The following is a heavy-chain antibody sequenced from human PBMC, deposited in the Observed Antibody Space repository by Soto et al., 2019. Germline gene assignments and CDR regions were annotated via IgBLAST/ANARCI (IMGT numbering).Heavy chain of an antibody. CDR3: ARDQEYQLLTARSYYGMDV. CDR1: GFTFSSYW. J-gene: IGHJ6*02. D-gene: IGHD2-2*01. CDR2: IKQDGSEK. V-gene: IGHV3-7*03. Sequence: GSLRLSCAASGFTFSSYWMSWVRQAPGKGLEWVANIKQDGSEKYYVDSVKGRFTISRDNAKNSLYLQMNSLRTEDTAVYYCARDQEYQLLTARSYYGMDVWGQGTTVTVSS.